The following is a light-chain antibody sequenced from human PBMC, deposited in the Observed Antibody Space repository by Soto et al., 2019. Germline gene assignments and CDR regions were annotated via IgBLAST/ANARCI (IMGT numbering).Light chain of an antibody. J-gene: IGLJ2*01. CDR1: SSNIGSNY. Sequence: QSVLTQPPSASGTPGQRVTISRSGSSSNIGSNYVYWYQQLPGTAPKLLIYRNNQRPSGVPDRFSGSKSGTSASLAISGRRSEDEADYYCAAWDDSLSAVVFGGGTKLTVL. V-gene: IGLV1-47*01. CDR2: RNN. CDR3: AAWDDSLSAVV.